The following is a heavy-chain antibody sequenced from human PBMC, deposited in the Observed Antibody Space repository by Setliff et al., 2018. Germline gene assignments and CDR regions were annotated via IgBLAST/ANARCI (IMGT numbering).Heavy chain of an antibody. V-gene: IGHV4-39*07. J-gene: IGHJ4*02. CDR3: ATNPYQLLNFDY. CDR2: IYYSGST. CDR1: GGSISSSSYY. Sequence: SETLSLTCTVSGGSISSSSYYWGWIRQPPGKGLEWIGSIYYSGSTYYNPSLKSRVTISVDTSKNQFSLKLSSVTAADTAVYYCATNPYQLLNFDYWGQGTLVTSPQ. D-gene: IGHD2-2*01.